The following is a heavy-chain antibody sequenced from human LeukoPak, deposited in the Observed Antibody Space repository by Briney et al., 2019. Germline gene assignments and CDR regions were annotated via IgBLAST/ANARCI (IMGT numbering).Heavy chain of an antibody. V-gene: IGHV1-24*01. CDR1: GYTLTELS. J-gene: IGHJ4*02. CDR2: FDPEDGET. D-gene: IGHD5-12*01. Sequence: ASVKVSCKVSGYTLTELSMHWVRQAPGKGLEWMGGFDPEDGETIYAQKFQGRVTMTEDTSTDIAYMELSSLRSEDTAVYYCATLLSGYDYFDYWGQGTLVTVSS. CDR3: ATLLSGYDYFDY.